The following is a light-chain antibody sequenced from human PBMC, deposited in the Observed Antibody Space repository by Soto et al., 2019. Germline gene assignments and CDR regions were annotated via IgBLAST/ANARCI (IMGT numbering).Light chain of an antibody. CDR2: GAS. CDR3: QQYGGSPRT. CDR1: QSVSSR. V-gene: IGKV3-20*01. J-gene: IGKJ1*01. Sequence: PGARATLSCRASQSVSSRLAWYQQKPGQAPGLLIYGASSRATGIPDRFSGGGSGTDFTLTINRLEPEDCAVYYCQQYGGSPRTFGQGTKVDI.